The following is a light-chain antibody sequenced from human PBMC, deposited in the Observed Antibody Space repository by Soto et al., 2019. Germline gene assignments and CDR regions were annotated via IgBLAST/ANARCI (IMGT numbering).Light chain of an antibody. CDR2: KAS. J-gene: IGKJ1*01. CDR1: QSIGDL. V-gene: IGKV1-5*03. Sequence: DIQMTHSPSTRSASVEDRFTITFLASQSIGDLLAWYQQKPGEAPKLLIYKASYLKSGVPSRFSGSGSGTEFTLTISSLQPDDFATYYCQHYNSYSEAFGQGTKVDIK. CDR3: QHYNSYSEA.